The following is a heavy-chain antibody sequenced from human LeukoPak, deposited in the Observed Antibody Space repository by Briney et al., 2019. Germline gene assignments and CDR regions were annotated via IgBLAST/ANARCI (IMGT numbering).Heavy chain of an antibody. D-gene: IGHD6-13*01. Sequence: ASVKVSCKASGYTFTSYYMHWVRQAPGQGLEWMGWMNPNSGNTGYAQKFQGRVTMTRNTSISTAYMELSSLRSEDTAVYYCAGLYSSSQGWGQGTLVTVSS. CDR1: GYTFTSYY. CDR2: MNPNSGNT. V-gene: IGHV1-8*02. J-gene: IGHJ4*02. CDR3: AGLYSSSQG.